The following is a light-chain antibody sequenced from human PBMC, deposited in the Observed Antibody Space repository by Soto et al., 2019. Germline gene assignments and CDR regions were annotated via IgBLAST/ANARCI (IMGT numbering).Light chain of an antibody. J-gene: IGLJ2*01. CDR3: QTWGTGIRVV. V-gene: IGLV4-69*01. CDR2: LNSDGSH. CDR1: SGHSSNA. Sequence: QLVLTQSPSASASLGASVKLTCTLTSGHSSNAITWHQQPPEKGPRYLMKLNSDGSHSKGDGIPDLFSGSSSGAERYLTISSLQSEDEADYYCQTWGTGIRVVFGRGTKLTVL.